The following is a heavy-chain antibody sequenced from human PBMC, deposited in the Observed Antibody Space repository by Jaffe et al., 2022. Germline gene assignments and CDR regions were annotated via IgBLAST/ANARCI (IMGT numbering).Heavy chain of an antibody. CDR1: GYSISSGYY. V-gene: IGHV4-38-2*01. J-gene: IGHJ4*02. CDR2: IYHSGST. D-gene: IGHD3-9*01. CDR3: ASRYDILTGFDY. Sequence: QVQLQESGPGLVKPSETLSLTCAVSGYSISSGYYWGWIRQPPGKGLEWIGSIYHSGSTYYNPSLKSRVTISVDTSKNQFSLKLSSVTAADTAVYYCASRYDILTGFDYWGQGTLVTVSS.